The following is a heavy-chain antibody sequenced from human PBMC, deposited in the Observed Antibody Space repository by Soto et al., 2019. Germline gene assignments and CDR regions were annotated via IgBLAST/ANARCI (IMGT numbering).Heavy chain of an antibody. V-gene: IGHV3-30-3*01. CDR3: ARPWGQLSTYYYGMDP. D-gene: IGHD3-16*01. J-gene: IGHJ6*02. CDR1: GFTFRNYA. CDR2: ISYDGDNK. Sequence: QVQLVESGGGVVQPGRSLTLSCAASGFTFRNYAMHWVRQAPGKGLEWVATISYDGDNKYYTDSVKGPFPISRENSKNTLYQQMNSLRPADTAVYYCARPWGQLSTYYYGMDPWGQGTTVTVSS.